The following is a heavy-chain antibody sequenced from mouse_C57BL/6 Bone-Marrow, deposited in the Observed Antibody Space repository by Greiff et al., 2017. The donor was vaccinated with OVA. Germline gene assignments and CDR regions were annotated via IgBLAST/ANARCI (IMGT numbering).Heavy chain of an antibody. CDR2: IYPRSGNT. J-gene: IGHJ2*01. CDR3: ARRDYYGSSYDFDY. V-gene: IGHV1-81*01. CDR1: GYTFTSYG. Sequence: VKLVESGAELARPGASVKLSCKASGYTFTSYGISWVKQRTGQGLEWIGEIYPRSGNTYYNEKFKGKATLTADKSSSTAYMELRSLTSEDSAVYFCARRDYYGSSYDFDYWGQGTTLTVSS. D-gene: IGHD1-1*01.